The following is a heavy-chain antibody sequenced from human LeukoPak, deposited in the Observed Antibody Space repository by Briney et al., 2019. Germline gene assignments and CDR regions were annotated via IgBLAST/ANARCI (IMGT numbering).Heavy chain of an antibody. CDR2: ISGSGSST. D-gene: IGHD6-13*01. V-gene: IGHV3-23*01. CDR1: GFTFSSYA. J-gene: IGHJ4*02. CDR3: AKDEVAAAGWFDY. Sequence: PGGSLRLSCAASGFTFSSYAMNWVRQAPGKGLEWVSAISGSGSSTYYAGSVKGRFTISRDNSKNTLYLQMNSLRAEDTAVYYCAKDEVAAAGWFDYWGQGTLVTVSS.